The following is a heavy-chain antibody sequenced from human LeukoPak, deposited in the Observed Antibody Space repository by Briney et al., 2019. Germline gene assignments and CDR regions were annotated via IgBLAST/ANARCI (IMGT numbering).Heavy chain of an antibody. Sequence: GGSLRLSCAASGFTFSSYAMSWVRQAPGKGLEWVSAISGSGDSTYYADSVKGRFTISRDNSKNTLYLQMNSLRAEDTAVYYCAKGGDGYNYYFDYWGQETLVTVSS. CDR3: AKGGDGYNYYFDY. CDR2: ISGSGDST. D-gene: IGHD5-24*01. J-gene: IGHJ4*02. V-gene: IGHV3-23*01. CDR1: GFTFSSYA.